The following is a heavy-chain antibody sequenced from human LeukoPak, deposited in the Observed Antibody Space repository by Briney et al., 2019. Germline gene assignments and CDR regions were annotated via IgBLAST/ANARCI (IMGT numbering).Heavy chain of an antibody. CDR3: ATDQVDYYDSSGAFDI. D-gene: IGHD3-22*01. J-gene: IGHJ3*02. CDR1: GYTFTSYD. V-gene: IGHV1-8*03. Sequence: ASVKVSRKASGYTFTSYDINWVRQATGQGLEWMGWMNPNSGNTGYAQKFQGRVTITRNTSISTAYMELSSLRSEDTAVYYCATDQVDYYDSSGAFDIWGQGTMVTVSS. CDR2: MNPNSGNT.